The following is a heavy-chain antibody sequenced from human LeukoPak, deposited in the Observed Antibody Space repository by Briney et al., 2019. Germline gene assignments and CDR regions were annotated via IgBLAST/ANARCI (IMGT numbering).Heavy chain of an antibody. CDR1: GGTFSSYA. J-gene: IGHJ6*03. CDR2: IIPIFGTA. Sequence: SVKVSCKASGGTFSSYAISWVRQAPGQGLEWMGRIIPIFGTANYAQKFQGRVTITTDESTSTAYMELSSLRSEDTAVYYCARDKAQQLAYYYDCYMDVWGKGTTVTVSS. CDR3: ARDKAQQLAYYYDCYMDV. D-gene: IGHD6-13*01. V-gene: IGHV1-69*05.